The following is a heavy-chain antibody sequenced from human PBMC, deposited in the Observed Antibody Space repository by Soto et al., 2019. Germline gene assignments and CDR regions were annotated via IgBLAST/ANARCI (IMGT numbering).Heavy chain of an antibody. J-gene: IGHJ4*02. Sequence: PSETLSLTCAVYGGSFSGYYWSWIRQPPGKGLEWIGEINHSGSTNYNPSLKSRVTISVDTSKNQFSLKLSSVTAADTAVYYCARVVLRFLEWSFDYWGQGTLVTVSS. CDR1: GGSFSGYY. D-gene: IGHD3-3*01. CDR3: ARVVLRFLEWSFDY. CDR2: INHSGST. V-gene: IGHV4-34*01.